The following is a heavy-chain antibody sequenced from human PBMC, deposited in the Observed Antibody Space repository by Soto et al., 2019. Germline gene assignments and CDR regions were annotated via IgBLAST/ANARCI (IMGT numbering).Heavy chain of an antibody. CDR1: GYTLTELS. CDR2: FDPEDGET. CDR3: ATPGVGSWYTVFDY. J-gene: IGHJ4*02. D-gene: IGHD6-13*01. V-gene: IGHV1-24*01. Sequence: GASVKVSCKVSGYTLTELSMHWVRQAPGKGLEWMGGFDPEDGETIYAQKFQGRVTMTEDTSTDTAYMELSSLRSEDTAVYYCATPGVGSWYTVFDYWGQGTLVTVSS.